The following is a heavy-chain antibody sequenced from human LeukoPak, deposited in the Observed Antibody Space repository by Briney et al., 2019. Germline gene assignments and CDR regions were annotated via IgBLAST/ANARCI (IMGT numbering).Heavy chain of an antibody. CDR1: GFTFSGYS. Sequence: PGGSLRFSFAASGFTFSGYSLNWVRQAPGRGLEWVSSISSSSSYIYYADSVKGRFTISRDNAKNSLYLQMNSLRAEDTAVYYCARVSVDTAMVTPSGFDYWGQGTLVTVSS. D-gene: IGHD5-18*01. CDR2: ISSSSSYI. J-gene: IGHJ4*02. CDR3: ARVSVDTAMVTPSGFDY. V-gene: IGHV3-21*01.